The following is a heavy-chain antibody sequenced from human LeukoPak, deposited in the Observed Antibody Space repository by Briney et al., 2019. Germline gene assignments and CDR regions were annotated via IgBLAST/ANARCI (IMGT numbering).Heavy chain of an antibody. Sequence: SETLSLTCAVYGGSFSGYYWSWIRQPPGKGLEWIGEINHSGSTNYNPSLKSRVTMSLDTSKNQFSLKLSSVTAADTAVYYCAREPYDSSGFGGYFDYWGQGTLVTVSS. J-gene: IGHJ4*02. CDR2: INHSGST. CDR1: GGSFSGYY. V-gene: IGHV4-34*01. D-gene: IGHD3-22*01. CDR3: AREPYDSSGFGGYFDY.